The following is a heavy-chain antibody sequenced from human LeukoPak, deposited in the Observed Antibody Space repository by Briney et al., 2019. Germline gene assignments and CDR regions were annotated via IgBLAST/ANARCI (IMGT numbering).Heavy chain of an antibody. V-gene: IGHV3-21*01. CDR3: AKGHYSNYVIAIDY. CDR2: ISYTGTYI. Sequence: PGGSLRLSCAASAFSLNAYNMNWVRQAPGKGLEWVSSISYTGTYIYYADSVKDRSTISRDNSKNTLYLQMNSLRAEDTAVYYCAKGHYSNYVIAIDYWGQGTLVTVSS. D-gene: IGHD4-11*01. CDR1: AFSLNAYN. J-gene: IGHJ4*02.